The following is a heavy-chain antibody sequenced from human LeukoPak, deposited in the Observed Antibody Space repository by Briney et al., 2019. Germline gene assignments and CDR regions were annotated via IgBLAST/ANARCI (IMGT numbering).Heavy chain of an antibody. CDR3: TRAGSFWGSTSFYDS. CDR1: GFTFNNYL. J-gene: IGHJ4*02. V-gene: IGHV3-7*04. CDR2: INLGGNEG. D-gene: IGHD3-10*01. Sequence: GGSLRLSCGTSGFTFNNYLMACVRQSPGKGLDWLANINLGGNEGRYADSVKDRFTISRDNAKNSLYLQMNSLRDEDTGVYYCTRAGSFWGSTSFYDSWGQGVLVTVSS.